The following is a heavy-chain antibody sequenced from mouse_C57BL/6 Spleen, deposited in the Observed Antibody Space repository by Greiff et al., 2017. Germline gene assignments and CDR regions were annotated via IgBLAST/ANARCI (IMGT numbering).Heavy chain of an antibody. V-gene: IGHV3-6*01. CDR2: ISYDGSN. CDR1: GYSITSGYY. D-gene: IGHD3-2*02. J-gene: IGHJ2*01. CDR3: ARGLRLQDY. Sequence: DVQLQESGPGLVKPSQSLSLTCSVTGYSITSGYYWNWIRQFPGNKLEWMGYISYDGSNNYNPSLKNRISITRDTSKNQFFLKLNSVTTEDTATYYCARGLRLQDYWGQGTTLTVSS.